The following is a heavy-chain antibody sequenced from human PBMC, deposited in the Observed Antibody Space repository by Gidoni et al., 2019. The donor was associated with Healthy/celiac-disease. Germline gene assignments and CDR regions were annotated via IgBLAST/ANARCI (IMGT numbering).Heavy chain of an antibody. J-gene: IGHJ4*02. CDR3: AKGRGITMVRGALDY. D-gene: IGHD3-10*01. Sequence: DVQLVESGGGLVQPGRSLRLSCAASGFTFDDYAMHWVRQAPGKGLEWVSGMSWNSGSIGYADSVKGRFTISRDNAKNSLYLQMNSLRAEDTALYYCAKGRGITMVRGALDYWGQGTLVTVSS. CDR2: MSWNSGSI. V-gene: IGHV3-9*01. CDR1: GFTFDDYA.